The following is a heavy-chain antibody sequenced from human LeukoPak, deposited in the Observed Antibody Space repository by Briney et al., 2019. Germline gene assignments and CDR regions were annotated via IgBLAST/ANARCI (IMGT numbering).Heavy chain of an antibody. Sequence: SETLSLTCNVAGGSIRGYYWSWIRQPPGKGLEWIGYIYSSGSTNYNPSLKSRVTMSVDASKNQFSLKVSSVTAADTAVYYCARVFDSGSQAYFYYMDVWGKGTTVTISS. CDR3: ARVFDSGSQAYFYYMDV. V-gene: IGHV4-59*01. D-gene: IGHD3-10*01. CDR1: GGSIRGYY. CDR2: IYSSGST. J-gene: IGHJ6*03.